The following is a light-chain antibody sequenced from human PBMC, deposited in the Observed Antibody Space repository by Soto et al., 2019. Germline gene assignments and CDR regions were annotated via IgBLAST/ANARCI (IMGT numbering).Light chain of an antibody. Sequence: DIQMTQSPSSLSASVGDRVTITCRASQSISNYLNWYQQKPGKAPKLLIYLTSSLQSGVPSTFSGSGSGTDFTLTISSLQPEDFATYYCQQSYSTPYTFGHGTKLEIK. CDR3: QQSYSTPYT. CDR2: LTS. V-gene: IGKV1-39*01. J-gene: IGKJ2*01. CDR1: QSISNY.